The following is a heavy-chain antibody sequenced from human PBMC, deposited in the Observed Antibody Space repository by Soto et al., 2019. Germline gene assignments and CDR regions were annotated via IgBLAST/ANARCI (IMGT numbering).Heavy chain of an antibody. CDR3: ARGHVVVVPAAIDYYYYGMDV. CDR1: GDSVSNDNYY. V-gene: IGHV4-61*01. Sequence: SETLSLTCAVSGDSVSNDNYYWSWIRQPPGKGLEWIGYIYYSGTTNYNSYLKSRLSLSVDMSKNQFSLKLSSVTAADTAVYYCARGHVVVVPAAIDYYYYGMDVWGQGTTVTVSS. J-gene: IGHJ6*02. CDR2: IYYSGTT. D-gene: IGHD2-2*01.